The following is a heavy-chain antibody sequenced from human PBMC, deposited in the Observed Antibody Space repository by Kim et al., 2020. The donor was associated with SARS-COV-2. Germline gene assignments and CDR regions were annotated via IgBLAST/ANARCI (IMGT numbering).Heavy chain of an antibody. J-gene: IGHJ6*02. CDR3: ARAFSYYYDSSGYYYYYYGMDV. V-gene: IGHV4-4*07. Sequence: SETLSLTCTVSGGSISSYYWSWIRQPAGKGLEWIGRIYTSGSTNYNPSLKSRVTMSVDTSKNQFSLKLSSVTAADTAVYYCARAFSYYYDSSGYYYYYYGMDVWGQGTRSPSP. CDR2: IYTSGST. CDR1: GGSISSYY. D-gene: IGHD3-22*01.